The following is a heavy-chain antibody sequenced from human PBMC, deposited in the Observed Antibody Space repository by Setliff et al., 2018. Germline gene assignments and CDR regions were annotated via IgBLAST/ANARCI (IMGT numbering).Heavy chain of an antibody. CDR1: GGSISSYY. J-gene: IGHJ6*03. CDR3: ARAGNYYYYMDV. D-gene: IGHD3-10*01. V-gene: IGHV4-59*08. Sequence: SETLSLTCTVSGGSISSYYWSWIRQPPGKGLEWIGYINYSGNTNYNPSLKSRVTMSVDTSKNQFSLKLSSVTAADTAVYYCARAGNYYYYMDVWGKGTTVTVSS. CDR2: INYSGNT.